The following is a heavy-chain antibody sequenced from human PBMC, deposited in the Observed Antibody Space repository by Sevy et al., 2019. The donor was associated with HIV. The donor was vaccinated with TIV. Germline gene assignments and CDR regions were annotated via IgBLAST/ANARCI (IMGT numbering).Heavy chain of an antibody. D-gene: IGHD3-3*01. CDR2: ISSSSSTI. J-gene: IGHJ4*02. CDR1: GFTFSSYS. Sequence: GGSLRFSCAASGFTFSSYSMNWVRQAPGKGLEWVSYISSSSSTIYYADSVKGRFTISRDNAKNSLYLQMYSLRDEDTAVYYCARERELRFLEWDYYFDYWGQGTLVTVSS. V-gene: IGHV3-48*02. CDR3: ARERELRFLEWDYYFDY.